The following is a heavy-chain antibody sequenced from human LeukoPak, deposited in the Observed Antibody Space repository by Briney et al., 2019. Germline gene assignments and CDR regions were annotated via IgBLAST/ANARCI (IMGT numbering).Heavy chain of an antibody. J-gene: IGHJ4*02. V-gene: IGHV1-8*01. CDR1: GYTFTSYD. CDR3: ARGPPNWGYDY. Sequence: ASVTVSCKASGYTFTSYDFNWVRQATGQRPEWMGWMSPNSGDTGYAQKFQDRVTMTRNTSISTAYMELSSLRSDDTAVYYCARGPPNWGYDYWGPGTLVTVSS. CDR2: MSPNSGDT. D-gene: IGHD7-27*01.